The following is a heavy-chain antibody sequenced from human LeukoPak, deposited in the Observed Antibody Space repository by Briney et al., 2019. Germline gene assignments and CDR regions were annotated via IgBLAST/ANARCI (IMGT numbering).Heavy chain of an antibody. J-gene: IGHJ4*02. CDR3: ARAEKPDSSGYYSNFDY. V-gene: IGHV1-2*02. CDR2: INPNSGGT. CDR1: GYTFTGYY. D-gene: IGHD3-22*01. Sequence: ASVKVSCKASGYTFTGYYMHWVRQAPGQGLEWMGWINPNSGGTNYAQKFQGRVTMTRDTSISTAYMGLSRLRSDDTAVYYCARAEKPDSSGYYSNFDYWGQGTLVTVSS.